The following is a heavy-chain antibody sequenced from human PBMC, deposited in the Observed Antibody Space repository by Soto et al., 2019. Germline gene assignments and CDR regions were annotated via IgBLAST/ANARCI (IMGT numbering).Heavy chain of an antibody. CDR1: GFTFSSYG. D-gene: IGHD3-22*01. Sequence: GGSLRLSCAASGFTFSSYGMHWVRQAPGKGLEWVAVISYDGSNKYYADSVKGRFTISRDNSKNTLYLQMNSLRAEDTAVYYCVKKRSYDRSNYDHFDYWGQGTLVTVSS. J-gene: IGHJ4*02. CDR3: VKKRSYDRSNYDHFDY. V-gene: IGHV3-30*18. CDR2: ISYDGSNK.